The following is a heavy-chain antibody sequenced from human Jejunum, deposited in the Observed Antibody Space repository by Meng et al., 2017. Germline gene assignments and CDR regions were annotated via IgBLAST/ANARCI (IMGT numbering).Heavy chain of an antibody. CDR3: AKDRKPDGLWPIDN. Sequence: GGPLRPSCAASGYSFSDYSLSWVRQAPGKGLEWVSSLTTTTAYYAETVKGRFTISRDNSRKTLYLQMNSLRAEDTAIYYCAKDRKPDGLWPIDNWGQGTMVTVSS. V-gene: IGHV3-23*01. D-gene: IGHD4-17*01. CDR2: LTTTTA. J-gene: IGHJ4*02. CDR1: GYSFSDYS.